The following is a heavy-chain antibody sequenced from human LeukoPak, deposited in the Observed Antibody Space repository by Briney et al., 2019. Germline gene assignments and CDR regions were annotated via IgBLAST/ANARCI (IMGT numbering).Heavy chain of an antibody. CDR3: ATVRWYGGPITISLFDY. CDR2: ISAYSGNT. CDR1: GYTFSSYG. J-gene: IGHJ4*02. Sequence: ASVKVSCKASGYTFSSYGISGVRQAPGQGLEWMGWISAYSGNTHYAQKFQGRVTMTTDTSTTTAYMELRGLRSEDTAVYYCATVRWYGGPITISLFDYWGQGTLVTVSS. V-gene: IGHV1-18*01. D-gene: IGHD3-3*01.